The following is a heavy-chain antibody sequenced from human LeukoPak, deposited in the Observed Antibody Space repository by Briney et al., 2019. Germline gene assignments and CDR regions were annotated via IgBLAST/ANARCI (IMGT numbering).Heavy chain of an antibody. CDR2: IYKSATT. CDR3: ARGTYSGSYSGYFDY. J-gene: IGHJ4*02. V-gene: IGHV4-59*01. D-gene: IGHD1-26*01. Sequence: SETLSLTCTVSGGSTSSFYWSWIRQSPGKGLEWIGYIYKSATTNYNPSLKSRVTISVDTSKKQFSLKVNSVTAADTAVYYCARGTYSGSYSGYFDYWGQGTLVTVSS. CDR1: GGSTSSFY.